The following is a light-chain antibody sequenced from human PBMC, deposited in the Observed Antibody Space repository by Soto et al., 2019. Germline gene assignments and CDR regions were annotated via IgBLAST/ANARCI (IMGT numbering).Light chain of an antibody. CDR1: QGINRN. J-gene: IGKJ4*01. CDR3: HQYYTWPVT. V-gene: IGKV3-15*01. CDR2: GAS. Sequence: IVMTQSPATLSVSPGESVTFSCRASQGINRNLAWYQQKPGQAPRLLISGASTGATGIPARFSGSGSGTEFTLTINSLQSEDSAVYYCHQYYTWPVTFGGGTKVEI.